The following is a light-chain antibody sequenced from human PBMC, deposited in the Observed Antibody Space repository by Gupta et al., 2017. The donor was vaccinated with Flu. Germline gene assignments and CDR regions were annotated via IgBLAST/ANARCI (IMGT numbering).Light chain of an antibody. V-gene: IGKV1-5*03. Sequence: DIQMTQSPSTLSASVGDRVTITCRASQSISDWLAWYQQKPGKAPNLLIYKASSLKTGVPSRFSGSGSGTEFTLTISSLQPDDFATYYCQQYNTYPITFGGGTTVEI. CDR2: KAS. CDR3: QQYNTYPIT. CDR1: QSISDW. J-gene: IGKJ4*01.